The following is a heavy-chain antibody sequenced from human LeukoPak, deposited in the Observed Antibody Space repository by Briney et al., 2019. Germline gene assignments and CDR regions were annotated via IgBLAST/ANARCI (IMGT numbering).Heavy chain of an antibody. V-gene: IGHV3-30-3*01. CDR1: GFTFSSYA. CDR2: ISYDGSNK. J-gene: IGHJ6*03. D-gene: IGHD3-3*01. Sequence: PGGSLRLSCAASGFTFSSYAMHWVRQAPGKGLEWVAVISYDGSNKYYADSVKGRFTISRDNSKNALYLQMNSLRAEDTAVYYCAREGTIFGVAAGYYMDVWGKGTTVTVSS. CDR3: AREGTIFGVAAGYYMDV.